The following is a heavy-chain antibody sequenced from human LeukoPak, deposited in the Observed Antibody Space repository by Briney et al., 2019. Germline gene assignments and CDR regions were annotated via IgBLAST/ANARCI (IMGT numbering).Heavy chain of an antibody. CDR2: MYSFGNT. Sequence: GGSLRLSCAVSEFTVSSTYMSWVRQAPGKGLEWVSLMYSFGNTYYADSVKGRFTISRDNSKNTLYLQMNSLRAEDTALYYCARGVVVGATFNWFDPWGQGTLVTVSS. CDR1: EFTVSSTY. D-gene: IGHD1-26*01. CDR3: ARGVVVGATFNWFDP. V-gene: IGHV3-53*01. J-gene: IGHJ5*02.